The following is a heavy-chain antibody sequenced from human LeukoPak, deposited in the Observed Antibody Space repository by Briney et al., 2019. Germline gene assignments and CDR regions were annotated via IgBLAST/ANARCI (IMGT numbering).Heavy chain of an antibody. Sequence: SVKVSCKASGGTFSSYAISWVRQAPGQGLEWMGGIIPIFGTANYARKFQGRVTITADESTSTAYMELSSLRSEDTAVYYCARDSGYEMGYYYGMDVWGQGTTVTVSS. D-gene: IGHD5-12*01. CDR2: IIPIFGTA. V-gene: IGHV1-69*01. CDR1: GGTFSSYA. CDR3: ARDSGYEMGYYYGMDV. J-gene: IGHJ6*02.